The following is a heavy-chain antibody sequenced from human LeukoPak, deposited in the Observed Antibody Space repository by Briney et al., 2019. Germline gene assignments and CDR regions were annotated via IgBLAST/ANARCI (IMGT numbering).Heavy chain of an antibody. Sequence: SQTLSLTCTVSGGSISSGGYYWSWIRQHPGKGLEWIGYIYYSGSTYYNPSLKSRVTISVDTSKNQFFLKLSSVTAADTAVYYCARMVVVVPAAIYYYYYGMDVWGQGTTVTVSS. CDR3: ARMVVVVPAAIYYYYYGMDV. CDR1: GGSISSGGYY. CDR2: IYYSGST. V-gene: IGHV4-31*03. D-gene: IGHD2-2*01. J-gene: IGHJ6*02.